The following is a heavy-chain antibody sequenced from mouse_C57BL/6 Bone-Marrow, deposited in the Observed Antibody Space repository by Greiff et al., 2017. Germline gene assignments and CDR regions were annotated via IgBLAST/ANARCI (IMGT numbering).Heavy chain of an antibody. J-gene: IGHJ2*01. CDR3: ARLYSGNFFDY. V-gene: IGHV8-8*01. D-gene: IGHD2-1*01. CDR1: GFSLSTFGMG. Sequence: QVTLKVSGPGILQPSQTLSLTCSFSGFSLSTFGMGVGWIRQPSGKGLEWLAHIWWDDDKYYNPALKSRLTISKDTSKNQVFLKIAHVHTANTSTYYCARLYSGNFFDYWGQGTTLTVSS. CDR2: IWWDDDK.